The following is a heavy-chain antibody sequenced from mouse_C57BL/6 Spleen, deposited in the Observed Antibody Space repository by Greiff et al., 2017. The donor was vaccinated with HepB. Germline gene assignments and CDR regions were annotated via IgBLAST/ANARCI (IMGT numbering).Heavy chain of an antibody. Sequence: EVKLMESGGDLVKPGGSLKLSCAASGFTFSSYGMSWVRQTPDKRLEWVATISSGGSYTYYPDSVKGRFTISRDNAKNTLYLQMSSLKSEDTAMYYCARHGVFITTVVDYVDYWGQGTTLTVSS. CDR2: ISSGGSYT. J-gene: IGHJ2*01. V-gene: IGHV5-6*01. CDR1: GFTFSSYG. D-gene: IGHD1-1*01. CDR3: ARHGVFITTVVDYVDY.